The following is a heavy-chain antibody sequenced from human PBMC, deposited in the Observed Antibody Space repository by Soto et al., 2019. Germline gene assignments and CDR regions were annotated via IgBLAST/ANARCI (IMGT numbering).Heavy chain of an antibody. D-gene: IGHD2-2*01. Sequence: QVQLVESGGGVVQPGRSLRLSCAASGFTISKYGMHWVRQAPGKGLEWVAVISYDGTITYYADSVKGRFTISRDNSKNTLYLQMNSLRTEDTAVYYCATTRVGPCSSSICFSGIFDGMDVWGQGTTVTVSS. CDR2: ISYDGTIT. J-gene: IGHJ6*02. CDR1: GFTISKYG. V-gene: IGHV3-30-3*01. CDR3: ATTRVGPCSSSICFSGIFDGMDV.